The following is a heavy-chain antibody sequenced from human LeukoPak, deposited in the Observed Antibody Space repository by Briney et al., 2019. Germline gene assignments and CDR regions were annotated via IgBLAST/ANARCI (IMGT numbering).Heavy chain of an antibody. D-gene: IGHD3-22*01. CDR2: ISAYNGNT. CDR1: GYTFTSYG. J-gene: IGHJ6*03. Sequence: GASVKVSCKASGYTFTSYGISWVRQAPGQGLEWMGWISAYNGNTNYAQKLQGRVTMTTDTSTSTAYMELRSLRSDDTAVYYCARDRGNPYYYDSSGYYPRSYYYYYMDVWGKGTTVTVSS. V-gene: IGHV1-18*01. CDR3: ARDRGNPYYYDSSGYYPRSYYYYYMDV.